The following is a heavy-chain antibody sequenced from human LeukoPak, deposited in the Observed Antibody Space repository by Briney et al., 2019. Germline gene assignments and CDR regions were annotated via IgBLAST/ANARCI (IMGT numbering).Heavy chain of an antibody. CDR1: GGSFSGYY. V-gene: IGHV4-34*01. CDR2: INHSGST. D-gene: IGHD2-2*02. CDR3: ASHLYRRGLDY. Sequence: SETLSLACAVYGGSFSGYYWSWIRQPPGKGLEWIGEINHSGSTNYNPSLKSRVTISVDTSKNQFSLKLSSVTAADTAVYYCASHLYRRGLDYWGQGTLVTVSS. J-gene: IGHJ4*02.